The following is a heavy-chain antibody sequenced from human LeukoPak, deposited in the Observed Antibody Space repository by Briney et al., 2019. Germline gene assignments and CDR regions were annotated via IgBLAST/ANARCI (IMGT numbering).Heavy chain of an antibody. CDR2: ISGSGGST. CDR1: GFTFSSHA. CDR3: AKDKEYKQLVRSMDV. D-gene: IGHD6-13*01. V-gene: IGHV3-23*01. Sequence: GGSLRLSCAASGFTFSSHAMSWVRQAPGKGLEWVSAISGSGGSTYYADSVKGRFTISRDNSKNTLYLQMNSLRAEDTAVYYCAKDKEYKQLVRSMDVWGQGTTVTVSS. J-gene: IGHJ6*02.